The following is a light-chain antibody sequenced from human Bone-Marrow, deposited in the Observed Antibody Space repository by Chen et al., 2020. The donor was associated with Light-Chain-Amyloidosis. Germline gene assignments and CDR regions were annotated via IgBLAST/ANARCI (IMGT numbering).Light chain of an antibody. CDR1: NIGSTS. CDR2: DDS. CDR3: QVWDRSSDRPV. J-gene: IGLJ3*02. Sequence: SYVLTQPSSVSGAPGQTATIACGGNNIGSTSVHWYQQTPGQAPLLVVYDDSDRPSGIPERLSGSNSGNTATLTISRVEAGDEADYYCQVWDRSSDRPVFGGWTKLTVL. V-gene: IGLV3-21*02.